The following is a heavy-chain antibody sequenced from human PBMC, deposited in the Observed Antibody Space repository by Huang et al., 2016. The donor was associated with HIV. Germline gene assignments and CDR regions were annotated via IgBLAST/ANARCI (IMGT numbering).Heavy chain of an antibody. CDR2: ISSRGTTV. V-gene: IGHV3-11*04. Sequence: QVQLVESGGGLVKPGKSLRLSCELSGVTFSDDYMSWIRQAPGKGLDWVSDISSRGTTVSYAESVKGRFTISRDNTKNSLYLQMNSLRAEDTAVYYCARHYNNYIDYFDYWGQGTLVTVSS. D-gene: IGHD4-4*01. CDR3: ARHYNNYIDYFDY. CDR1: GVTFSDDY. J-gene: IGHJ4*02.